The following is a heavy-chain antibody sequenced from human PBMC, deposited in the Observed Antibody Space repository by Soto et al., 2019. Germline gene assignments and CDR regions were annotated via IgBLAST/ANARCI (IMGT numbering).Heavy chain of an antibody. Sequence: EVQLVESGGGLVKPGGSLRLSCAASGFTFSSYSMNWVRQAPGKGLEWVSSISSSSSNIYYADSVKGRFTISRDNAKNSLYLQMNSLRAEDTAVYYCARDDPRYCSSTSCYVYYMDVWGKGTTVTVSS. V-gene: IGHV3-21*01. J-gene: IGHJ6*03. D-gene: IGHD2-2*01. CDR1: GFTFSSYS. CDR2: ISSSSSNI. CDR3: ARDDPRYCSSTSCYVYYMDV.